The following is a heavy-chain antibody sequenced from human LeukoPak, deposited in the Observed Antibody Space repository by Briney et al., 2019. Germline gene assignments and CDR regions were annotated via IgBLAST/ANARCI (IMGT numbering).Heavy chain of an antibody. V-gene: IGHV3-21*01. CDR1: GFTFSSYS. CDR2: ISSSSSYI. J-gene: IGHJ4*02. D-gene: IGHD2-2*01. CDR3: ARVADCSSTSCYWSVEY. Sequence: SGGSLRLSCAASGFTFSSYSMNWVRQAPGKGLEWVSSISSSSSYIYYADSVKGRFTISRDNAKNSLYLQMNSLRAEDTAVYYCARVADCSSTSCYWSVEYWGQGTLVTVSS.